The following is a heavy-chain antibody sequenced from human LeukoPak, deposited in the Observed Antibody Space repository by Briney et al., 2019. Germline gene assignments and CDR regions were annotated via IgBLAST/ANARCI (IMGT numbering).Heavy chain of an antibody. J-gene: IGHJ2*01. Sequence: GGSLRLSCAASGFTFSNYAMSWVRQAPGKGLEWVSGISDSGGSTYYADSVKGRFTISRDNSKNTLYLQMNSLRAEDTAVYYCAKFHSNYVAYWYFDLWGRGTLVTVSS. CDR2: ISDSGGST. D-gene: IGHD4-11*01. CDR1: GFTFSNYA. V-gene: IGHV3-23*01. CDR3: AKFHSNYVAYWYFDL.